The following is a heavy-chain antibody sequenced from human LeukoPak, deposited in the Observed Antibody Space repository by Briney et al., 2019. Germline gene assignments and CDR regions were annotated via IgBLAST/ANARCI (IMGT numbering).Heavy chain of an antibody. CDR1: GFTFSSYA. Sequence: GGSLRLSCVASGFTFSSYAMHWVRQAPGKGLEWVAVISYDGSNKYYADSVKGRFTISRDNSKNTLYLQMNSLRAEDTAVYYCARDSPYGILTGTLLDWGQGTLVTVSS. V-gene: IGHV3-30-3*01. J-gene: IGHJ4*02. D-gene: IGHD3-9*01. CDR3: ARDSPYGILTGTLLD. CDR2: ISYDGSNK.